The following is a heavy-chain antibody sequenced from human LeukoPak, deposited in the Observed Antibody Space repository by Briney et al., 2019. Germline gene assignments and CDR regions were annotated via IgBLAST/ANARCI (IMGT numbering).Heavy chain of an antibody. V-gene: IGHV4-59*01. CDR3: ARVYQSAEYYFDY. Sequence: SETLSLTCTVSGGSIDSYYWSWIRQPPGKGLEWIGYICYTGSTEYHPSLKSRVTISLDTSKNQFSLKLTSVTAADTAVYYCARVYQSAEYYFDYWGQGKPASVSS. D-gene: IGHD2-2*01. CDR1: GGSIDSYY. CDR2: ICYTGST. J-gene: IGHJ4*02.